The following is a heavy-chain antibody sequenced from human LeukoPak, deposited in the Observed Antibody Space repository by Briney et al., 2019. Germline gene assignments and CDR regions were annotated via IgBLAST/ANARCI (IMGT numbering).Heavy chain of an antibody. CDR2: IGASSGKI. V-gene: IGHV3-23*01. Sequence: GGSLRLSCAASGFTFSSYAMTWVRQAPGQGLEWVSGIGASSGKIFDADSVKGRVTISRDNSRNTLYLQMSTLRVEDTAVYCCARQPYQYVSGSPSWLDPWGQGTLVTVSS. CDR1: GFTFSSYA. D-gene: IGHD3-10*01. J-gene: IGHJ5*02. CDR3: ARQPYQYVSGSPSWLDP.